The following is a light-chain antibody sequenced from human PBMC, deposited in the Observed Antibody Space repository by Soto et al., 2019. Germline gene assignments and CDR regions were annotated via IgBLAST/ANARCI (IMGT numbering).Light chain of an antibody. CDR1: QSVNSN. J-gene: IGKJ2*01. Sequence: EIVMTQSPATLSVSPGERATLSCRASQSVNSNLAWYQQKPGQAPRLLIYGASTRATGIPARFSGSGSGTDFTLTIGSLQSEDSAVYYCQQYNNWPPRYTFGQGTKLEIK. V-gene: IGKV3-15*01. CDR2: GAS. CDR3: QQYNNWPPRYT.